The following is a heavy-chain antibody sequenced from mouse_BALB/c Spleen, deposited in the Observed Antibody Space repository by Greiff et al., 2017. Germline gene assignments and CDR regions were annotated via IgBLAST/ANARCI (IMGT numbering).Heavy chain of an antibody. CDR3: ARWDYDYGGDY. V-gene: IGHV1-87*01. CDR1: GYTFTSYW. D-gene: IGHD2-4*01. Sequence: QVQLQQSGAELARPGASVKLSCKASGYTFTSYWMQWVKQRPGQGLEWIGAIYPGDGDTRYTQKFKGKATLTADKSSSTAYMQLSSLASEDSAVYYCARWDYDYGGDYWGQGTTLTVSS. J-gene: IGHJ2*01. CDR2: IYPGDGDT.